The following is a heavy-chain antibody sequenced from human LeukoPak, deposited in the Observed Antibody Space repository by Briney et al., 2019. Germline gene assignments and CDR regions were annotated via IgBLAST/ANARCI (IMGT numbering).Heavy chain of an antibody. CDR3: ARKLIVVVPAAFGSYYYYGMDV. V-gene: IGHV1-18*04. J-gene: IGHJ6*02. D-gene: IGHD2-2*01. CDR2: ISAYNSNK. CDR1: GYTFTSYG. Sequence: ASVKVSCKASGYTFTSYGISWVRQAPGQGLEWVAWISAYNSNKNYAQKLQGRVTMTTDTSTSTAYMELRSLRSDDTAVYYCARKLIVVVPAAFGSYYYYGMDVWGQGTTVTVSS.